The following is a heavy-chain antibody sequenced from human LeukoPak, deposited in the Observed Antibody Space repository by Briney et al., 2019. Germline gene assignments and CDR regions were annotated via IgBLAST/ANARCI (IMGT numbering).Heavy chain of an antibody. J-gene: IGHJ4*02. CDR3: ARESVVVRGVFDY. V-gene: IGHV3-21*01. D-gene: IGHD3-10*01. Sequence: GGSLRLSCAASGFTFSSYSMNWVRQAPGKGLEWVSSISSSSSYIYYADSVKGRFTISRDNAKNSLYLQMNSLRAEDTAVYYCARESVVVRGVFDYWGQGTLVTVSS. CDR2: ISSSSSYI. CDR1: GFTFSSYS.